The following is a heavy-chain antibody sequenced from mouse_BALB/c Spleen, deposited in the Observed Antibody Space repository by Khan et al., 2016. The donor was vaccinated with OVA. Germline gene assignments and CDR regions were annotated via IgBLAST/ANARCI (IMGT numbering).Heavy chain of an antibody. CDR1: GFSLANYS. V-gene: IGHV2-2*02. CDR3: ARRGYDYGRGALFAY. D-gene: IGHD2-4*01. CDR2: IWSAGST. Sequence: QIQLVQSGPGLVQPSQSLSITCTVSGFSLANYSVHWVRQSPGKGLEWLGVIWSAGSTDYNAAFISRLTISKDNSRSQVFFKVNSLQPNDTAIYYCARRGYDYGRGALFAYWGQGTLVTVSA. J-gene: IGHJ3*01.